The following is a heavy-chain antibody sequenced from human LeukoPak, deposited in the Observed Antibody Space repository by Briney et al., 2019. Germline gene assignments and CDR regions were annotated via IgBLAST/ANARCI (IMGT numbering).Heavy chain of an antibody. CDR3: ARRPTFWSGYLPYNWFDP. V-gene: IGHV4-34*01. CDR2: INHSGST. J-gene: IGHJ5*02. CDR1: GGSFSGYY. Sequence: PSETLSLTCAVYGGSFSGYYWSWIRQPPGKGLEWIGEINHSGSTNYNPSLKGRVTISIDTSKNQFSLKLSSVTAADTAVYYCARRPTFWSGYLPYNWFDPWGQGTLVTVSS. D-gene: IGHD3-3*01.